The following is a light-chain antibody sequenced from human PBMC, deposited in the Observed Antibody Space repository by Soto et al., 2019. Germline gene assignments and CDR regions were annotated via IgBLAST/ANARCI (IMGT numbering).Light chain of an antibody. CDR3: QQTYSAPWT. J-gene: IGKJ1*01. CDR1: QIIISY. V-gene: IGKV1-39*01. CDR2: GAS. Sequence: DIQMTQSPSSLSASVGDTVTITCRASQIIISYLNWYQQKPGKAPNLLIYGASSLQSVVPSRFSGSASGTDFTLTISSLQPEDFATYYCQQTYSAPWTFGQGTKVDVK.